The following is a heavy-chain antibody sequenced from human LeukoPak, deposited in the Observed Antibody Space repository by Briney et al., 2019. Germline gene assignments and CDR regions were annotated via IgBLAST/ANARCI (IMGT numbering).Heavy chain of an antibody. D-gene: IGHD6-19*01. CDR3: ARDPYSSGWYKDAFDI. Sequence: GGSLRLSCAASGITFRNYGMHWVRQAPGKGLEWVAFIWYDGGNKYYADSVKGRFTISRDNAQNSLFLQLNSLRAEDTAVYYCARDPYSSGWYKDAFDIWGQGTMVTVSS. CDR2: IWYDGGNK. V-gene: IGHV3-33*01. J-gene: IGHJ3*02. CDR1: GITFRNYG.